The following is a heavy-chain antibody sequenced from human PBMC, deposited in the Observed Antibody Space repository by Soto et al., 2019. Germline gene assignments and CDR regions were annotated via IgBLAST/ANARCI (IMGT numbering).Heavy chain of an antibody. CDR2: SDPSDSYT. D-gene: IGHD3-22*01. Sequence: GESLKISCRGSGYIFTSYWINWVRQMPGKGLEWMGGSDPSDSYTNYSPSFQGHVIISVDKSISTAYLQWSSLKASDTAMYYCARRRYSSGSPFDYWGQGTQVTVSS. J-gene: IGHJ4*02. V-gene: IGHV5-10-1*01. CDR1: GYIFTSYW. CDR3: ARRRYSSGSPFDY.